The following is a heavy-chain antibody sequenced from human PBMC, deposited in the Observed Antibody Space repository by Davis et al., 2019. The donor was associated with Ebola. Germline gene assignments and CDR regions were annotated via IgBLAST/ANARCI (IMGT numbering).Heavy chain of an antibody. V-gene: IGHV3-30-3*02. D-gene: IGHD4-17*01. J-gene: IGHJ4*02. CDR1: GFTFSSYA. Sequence: GESLKISCAASGFTFSSYAMHWVRQAPGKGLEWVAVISYDGSNKYYADSVKGRFTISRDNSKNTLYLQMNSLRAEDTAVYYCAKPATVTTFGPIDYWGQGTLVTVSS. CDR3: AKPATVTTFGPIDY. CDR2: ISYDGSNK.